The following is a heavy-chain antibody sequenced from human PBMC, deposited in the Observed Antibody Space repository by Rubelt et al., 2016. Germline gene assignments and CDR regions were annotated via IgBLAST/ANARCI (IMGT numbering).Heavy chain of an antibody. V-gene: IGHV4-59*08. D-gene: IGHD6-13*01. J-gene: IGHJ4*02. CDR3: ARQGLLEDSSSPDGMDY. CDR1: GGSISSYY. CDR2: IYYSGST. Sequence: QVQLQESGPGLVEPSETLSLTCTVSGGSISSYYWSWIRQPPGKGLEWIGYIYYSGSTNYNPSLTSRVTISVDTSKTQFSLELSSVTAADTAWDYWARQGLLEDSSSPDGMDYWGQGILVTVSS.